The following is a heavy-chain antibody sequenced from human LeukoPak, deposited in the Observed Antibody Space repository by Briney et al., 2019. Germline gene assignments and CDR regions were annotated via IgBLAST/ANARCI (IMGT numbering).Heavy chain of an antibody. CDR2: IYTSGST. Sequence: SETLSLTRTVSGGSISSGSYYWSWIRQPAGKGLEWIGRIYTSGSTNYNPSLKSRVTISVDTSKNQFSLKLSSVTAADTAVYYCARTPYVSYYYGSGSYYNDGSWFDPWGQGTLVTVSS. V-gene: IGHV4-61*02. CDR3: ARTPYVSYYYGSGSYYNDGSWFDP. J-gene: IGHJ5*02. D-gene: IGHD3-10*01. CDR1: GGSISSGSYY.